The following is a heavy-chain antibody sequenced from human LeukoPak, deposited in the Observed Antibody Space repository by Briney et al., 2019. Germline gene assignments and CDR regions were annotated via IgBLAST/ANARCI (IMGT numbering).Heavy chain of an antibody. CDR3: ARGPIIDIAIIPAADNYYYMDV. V-gene: IGHV1-69*06. CDR2: IIPIFGTA. Sequence: SVKVSCKASGGTFSSYAISWVRQAPGQGLEWMGGIIPIFGTANYAQKFQGRVTITADKSTSTAYMELSSLRSEDTAVYYCARGPIIDIAIIPAADNYYYMDVWGKGTTVTVSS. D-gene: IGHD2-2*01. CDR1: GGTFSSYA. J-gene: IGHJ6*03.